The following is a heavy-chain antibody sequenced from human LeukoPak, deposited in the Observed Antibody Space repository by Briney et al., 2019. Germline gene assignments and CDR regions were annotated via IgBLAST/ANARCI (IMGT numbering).Heavy chain of an antibody. J-gene: IGHJ4*02. V-gene: IGHV3-64*01. D-gene: IGHD2-2*01. CDR3: ARLIVVPAATQSRYFDY. CDR1: GFTFSSYA. CDR2: ISSSGGST. Sequence: GGSLRLSCAASGFTFSSYAMYWVRQAPGKGLEYVSSISSSGGSTYYANSVKGRFTISRDNSKNTLYLQKGSLRPEDMAVYYCARLIVVPAATQSRYFDYWGQGTLVAVSS.